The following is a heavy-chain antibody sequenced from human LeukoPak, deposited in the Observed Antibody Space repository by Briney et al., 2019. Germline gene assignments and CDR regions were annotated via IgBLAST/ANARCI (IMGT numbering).Heavy chain of an antibody. J-gene: IGHJ5*02. CDR3: ASDVHCSSTSCYILAYFDP. CDR2: TYTSGST. Sequence: PSETLSLTCTVSGGSISSYYWSWIRQPAGKGLEWIGRTYTSGSTNYNPSLKSRVTMSVDKSKNQFSLKLSSVTAADTAVYYFASDVHCSSTSCYILAYFDPWGQGTLVTVSS. V-gene: IGHV4-4*07. CDR1: GGSISSYY. D-gene: IGHD2-2*02.